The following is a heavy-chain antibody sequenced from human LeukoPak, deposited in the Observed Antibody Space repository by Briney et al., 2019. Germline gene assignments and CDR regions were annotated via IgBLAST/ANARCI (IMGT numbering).Heavy chain of an antibody. V-gene: IGHV3-23*01. Sequence: PGGSLRLSCAASGFTFNNYAMTWVRQAPGKGLEWVSAITGTGAYTNYADSVKGRFTISRDNSKNTLYLQMNSLRAEDTAIYYCAKNGDRGAYCSGGSCYPYYYYNMDVWGKGTTVTISS. D-gene: IGHD2-15*01. CDR3: AKNGDRGAYCSGGSCYPYYYYNMDV. J-gene: IGHJ6*03. CDR1: GFTFNNYA. CDR2: ITGTGAYT.